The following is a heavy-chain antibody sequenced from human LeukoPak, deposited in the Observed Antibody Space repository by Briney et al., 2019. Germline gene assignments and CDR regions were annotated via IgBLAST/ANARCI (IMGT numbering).Heavy chain of an antibody. CDR3: ARKYYYDSSGSITEGGMDV. D-gene: IGHD3-22*01. CDR2: INHSGST. Sequence: SETLSLTCAVYGGSFNGYYWSWIRQPPGAGLEWIGEINHSGSTNYNPSLKSRVTISVDKSKNQFSLKLSSVTAADPAVYYCARKYYYDSSGSITEGGMDVWGQGTTVTVSS. CDR1: GGSFNGYY. J-gene: IGHJ6*02. V-gene: IGHV4-34*01.